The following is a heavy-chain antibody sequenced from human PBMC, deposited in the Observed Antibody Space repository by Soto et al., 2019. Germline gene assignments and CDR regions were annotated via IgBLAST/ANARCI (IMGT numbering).Heavy chain of an antibody. Sequence: QVQLVESGGGVVQPGRSLRLSCAASGFTFSSYGMHWVRQAPGKGLEWVAVISYDGSNKYYADSVKGRFTISRDNXKXRLDLQMNSLRAEDTAVYYCAKVPVGDSNSRGGAAYWGQGTLVTVSS. CDR2: ISYDGSNK. V-gene: IGHV3-30*18. J-gene: IGHJ4*02. D-gene: IGHD3-22*01. CDR1: GFTFSSYG. CDR3: AKVPVGDSNSRGGAAY.